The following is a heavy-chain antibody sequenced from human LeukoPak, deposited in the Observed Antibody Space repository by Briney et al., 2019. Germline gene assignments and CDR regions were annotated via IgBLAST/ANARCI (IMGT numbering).Heavy chain of an antibody. CDR2: IYSGGDT. CDR3: ARGGGGGNPFDY. D-gene: IGHD1-14*01. CDR1: GLTFSTNY. Sequence: GGSLRLSCAVSGLTFSTNYMSWVRQAPGKGLEWVSVIYSGGDTYYADSMKGRFTVSRDNSKNPLYLQMNSLRAEDTAVYYCARGGGGGNPFDYWGQGTLVTVSS. V-gene: IGHV3-53*01. J-gene: IGHJ4*02.